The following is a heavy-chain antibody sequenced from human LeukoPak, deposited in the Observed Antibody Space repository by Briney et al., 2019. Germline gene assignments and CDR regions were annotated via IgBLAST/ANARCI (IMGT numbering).Heavy chain of an antibody. Sequence: GGSLRLSCAASGLTFSMHWVRQAPGKGLEWVAVIWNDGSNKYYADSVKGRFTISRDNSKNTLYLQMNSLRAEDTAVYYCAKASCSSTSCYVDYWGQGTLVTVSS. CDR1: GLTFS. J-gene: IGHJ4*02. CDR2: IWNDGSNK. D-gene: IGHD2-2*01. V-gene: IGHV3-33*06. CDR3: AKASCSSTSCYVDY.